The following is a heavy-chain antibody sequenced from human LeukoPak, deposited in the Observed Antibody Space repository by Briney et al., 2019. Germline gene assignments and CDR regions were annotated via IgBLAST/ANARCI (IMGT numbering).Heavy chain of an antibody. CDR3: ARVDNYDILTGPPGSWFDP. Sequence: SETLSLTCAVSGGSISSSNWWSWVRQPPGKGLEWIGEIYHSGSTNYNPSLKSRVTISVDKSKNQFSLKLSSVTAADTAVYHCARVDNYDILTGPPGSWFDPWGQGTLVTVSS. D-gene: IGHD3-9*01. V-gene: IGHV4-4*02. CDR1: GGSISSSNW. CDR2: IYHSGST. J-gene: IGHJ5*02.